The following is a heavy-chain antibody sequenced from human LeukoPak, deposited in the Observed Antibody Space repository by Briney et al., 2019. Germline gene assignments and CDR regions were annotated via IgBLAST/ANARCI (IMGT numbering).Heavy chain of an antibody. V-gene: IGHV3-7*03. Sequence: GGSLRLSCAVSGFTFSSDWMTWVRPAPGKGLDWVANIKEDGSESYYVDSVKGRFTISRDNTKNSLYLQMNSLRAEDTAVYSCARFPRDPWRFDYWGQGTLVTVSS. J-gene: IGHJ4*02. CDR2: IKEDGSES. CDR3: ARFPRDPWRFDY. D-gene: IGHD5-12*01. CDR1: GFTFSSDW.